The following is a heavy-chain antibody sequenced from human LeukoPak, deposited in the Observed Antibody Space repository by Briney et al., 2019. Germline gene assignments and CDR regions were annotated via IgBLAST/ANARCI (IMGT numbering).Heavy chain of an antibody. CDR2: ISGSGGST. CDR3: AKDGSIYYDFWSGPFDY. J-gene: IGHJ4*02. V-gene: IGHV3-23*01. CDR1: GFTFSSYA. D-gene: IGHD3-3*01. Sequence: GGSLRLSCAASGFTFSSYAMSWVRQAPGKGLEWVSAISGSGGSTYYADSVKGRFTISRDNSKNTLYLQMNSLRAEDTAVYYCAKDGSIYYDFWSGPFDYWGQGTLVTVSS.